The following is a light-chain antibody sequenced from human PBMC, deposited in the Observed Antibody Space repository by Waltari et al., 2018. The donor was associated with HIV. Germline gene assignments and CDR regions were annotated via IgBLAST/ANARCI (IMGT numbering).Light chain of an antibody. Sequence: DIRLTQTPSTLSDAVRDTVTITCRASQNIGTSLAWYQQKPGKAPTLLIYQASTLQNGVSSRFSGSGSGTEFTLTITSLQRDDFASYFCQQYETYYTFGQGSRLE. CDR2: QAS. CDR1: QNIGTS. CDR3: QQYETYYT. J-gene: IGKJ2*01. V-gene: IGKV1-5*03.